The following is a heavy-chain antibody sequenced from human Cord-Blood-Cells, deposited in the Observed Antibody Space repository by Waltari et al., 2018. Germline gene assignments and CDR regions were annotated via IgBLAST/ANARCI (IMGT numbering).Heavy chain of an antibody. CDR2: IYTNGST. CDR3: ARARDSSGWYSDAFDI. CDR1: GGSISSYY. J-gene: IGHJ3*02. V-gene: IGHV4-4*07. Sequence: QVQLQESGPGLVQPSETLSLTCTVSGGSISSYYWSWIRQPAGKGLEWIGRIYTNGSTNYNPSLKRRVTMSVDTSKNQFSLKLSSVTAADTAVYYCARARDSSGWYSDAFDIWGQGTMVTVSS. D-gene: IGHD6-19*01.